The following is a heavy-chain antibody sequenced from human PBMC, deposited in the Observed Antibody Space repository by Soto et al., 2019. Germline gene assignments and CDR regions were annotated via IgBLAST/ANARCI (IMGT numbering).Heavy chain of an antibody. Sequence: QVQLQESGPGLVKPSGTLSLTCAVSGGSISSSNWWSWVRQPPGKGLEWIGEIYHSGSTNYNPSLKRRATKSVDKSKNQSALKLSSVTAAVTVGYCCARASREGSGLSLCYWGQGTLVTVSS. CDR2: IYHSGST. J-gene: IGHJ4*02. CDR3: ARASREGSGLSLCY. D-gene: IGHD2-15*01. CDR1: GGSISSSNW. V-gene: IGHV4-4*01.